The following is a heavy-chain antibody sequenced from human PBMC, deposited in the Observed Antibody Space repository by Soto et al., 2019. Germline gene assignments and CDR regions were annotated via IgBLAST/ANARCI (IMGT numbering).Heavy chain of an antibody. Sequence: GGSLRLSCAASGFTFTTYAMSWVRQAPGKGLEWLSTISGSDTSTYYADSVKGRFTISRDNSKNTLYLQMNSVRAVDTALYYCARVLSSMTLAMDVRGQGTTVTVSS. CDR2: ISGSDTST. CDR3: ARVLSSMTLAMDV. J-gene: IGHJ6*02. V-gene: IGHV3-23*01. CDR1: GFTFTTYA. D-gene: IGHD2-2*01.